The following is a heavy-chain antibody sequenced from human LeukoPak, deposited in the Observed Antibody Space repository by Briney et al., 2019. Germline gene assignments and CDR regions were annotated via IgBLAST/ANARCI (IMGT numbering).Heavy chain of an antibody. CDR2: ISSSSSYI. D-gene: IGHD6-19*01. V-gene: IGHV3-21*01. Sequence: PGGSLRLSCAASGFTFSSYSMNWVRQAPGKGLEWVSSISSSSSYIYYADSVKGRFTISRDNAKNSLYLQMNSLRAEDTAVYYCARDQGSSGWYIDYWGQGTLVTVSS. J-gene: IGHJ4*02. CDR1: GFTFSSYS. CDR3: ARDQGSSGWYIDY.